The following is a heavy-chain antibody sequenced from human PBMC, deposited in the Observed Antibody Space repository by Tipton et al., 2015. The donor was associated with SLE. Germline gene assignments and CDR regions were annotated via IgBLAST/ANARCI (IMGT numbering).Heavy chain of an antibody. CDR1: GGSVSSGSFY. J-gene: IGHJ4*02. Sequence: TLSLTCTVSGGSVSSGSFYWSWIRQPPGKGLEWIGYIYYSGSTNYNPSLKSRVTISVDTSKNQFSLKLSSVTPADTAVYYCATIDPDGHTGVTPGDNWGQGTLVTVSS. CDR3: ATIDPDGHTGVTPGDN. CDR2: IYYSGST. V-gene: IGHV4-61*01. D-gene: IGHD2-8*02.